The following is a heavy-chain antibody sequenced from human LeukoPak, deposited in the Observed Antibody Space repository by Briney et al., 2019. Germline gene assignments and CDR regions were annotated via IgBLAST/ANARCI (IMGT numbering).Heavy chain of an antibody. V-gene: IGHV1-46*01. D-gene: IGHD1-7*01. CDR2: INPSGGST. J-gene: IGHJ4*02. Sequence: ASVKVSCKASGGTFSSYAISWVRQAPGQGLEWMGIINPSGGSTSYAQKFQGRVTMTRDTSTSTVYMELSSLRSEDTAVYYCARVDWNYEGGFDYWGQGTLVTVSS. CDR1: GGTFSSYA. CDR3: ARVDWNYEGGFDY.